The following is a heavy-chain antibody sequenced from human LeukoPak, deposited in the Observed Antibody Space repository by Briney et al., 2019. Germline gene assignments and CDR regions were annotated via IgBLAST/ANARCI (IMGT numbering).Heavy chain of an antibody. J-gene: IGHJ6*03. D-gene: IGHD3-22*01. V-gene: IGHV4-4*07. CDR3: ARDYYDRSGYYGRGGYYYMDV. CDR2: FYTSGST. CDR1: GASISSYY. Sequence: SETLSLTCTVFGASISSYYWTWIRQPAGKGLEWIGRFYTSGSTNYNPSLKSRVTMSVDKSKNQSSLKLTSLTAADTAVYYCARDYYDRSGYYGRGGYYYMDVWGKGTTVTVSS.